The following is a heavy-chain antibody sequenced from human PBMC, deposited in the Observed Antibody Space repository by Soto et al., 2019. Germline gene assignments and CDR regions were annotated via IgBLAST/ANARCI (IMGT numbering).Heavy chain of an antibody. CDR1: GFTFSSYG. CDR3: ARDIHIAVFAFDI. J-gene: IGHJ3*02. Sequence: QVQLVESGGGVVQPGRSLRLSCAASGFTFSSYGMQWVRQAPGKGLEWVAVIWYDGSNKYYADSVKGRFTISRDNSKNTLYLQTNSLRAEDTAVYYCARDIHIAVFAFDIWGQGTMVTVSS. D-gene: IGHD6-19*01. CDR2: IWYDGSNK. V-gene: IGHV3-33*01.